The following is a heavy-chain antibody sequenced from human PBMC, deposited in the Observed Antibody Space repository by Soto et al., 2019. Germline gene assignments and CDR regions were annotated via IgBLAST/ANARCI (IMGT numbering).Heavy chain of an antibody. D-gene: IGHD2-8*01. CDR2: INHSGST. CDR3: AMGCTNGVCYADYYGMDV. J-gene: IGHJ6*02. V-gene: IGHV4-34*01. Sequence: SETLSLTCSVYGGSFSCYYWILIRQPPGKGLEWIGEINHSGSTNYNPSLKSRVTISVDTSKNQFSLKLSSVTAADTAVYYCAMGCTNGVCYADYYGMDVWGQGTTVTVSS. CDR1: GGSFSCYY.